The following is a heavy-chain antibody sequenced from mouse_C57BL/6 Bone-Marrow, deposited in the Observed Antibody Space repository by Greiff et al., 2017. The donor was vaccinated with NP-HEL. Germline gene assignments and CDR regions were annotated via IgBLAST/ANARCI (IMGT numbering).Heavy chain of an antibody. D-gene: IGHD1-1*01. CDR1: GFTFSDYY. Sequence: EVKVEESGGGLVQPGGSLKLSCAASGFTFSDYYMYWVRQTPEKRLEWVAYISNGGGSTYYPDTVKGRFTISRDNAKNTLYLQMSRLKSEDTAMYYCARRGLLRNFDVWGTGTTVTVSS. CDR2: ISNGGGST. V-gene: IGHV5-12*01. J-gene: IGHJ1*03. CDR3: ARRGLLRNFDV.